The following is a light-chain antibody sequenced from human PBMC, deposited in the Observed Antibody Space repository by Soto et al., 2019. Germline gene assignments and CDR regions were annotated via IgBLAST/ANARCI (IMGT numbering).Light chain of an antibody. CDR3: QHYKSYSEA. J-gene: IGKJ1*01. Sequence: DIQMTQSPSTLCASVGDRVTITCRASQTISSWLAWYQQKPGKAPKLLIYKASTLKSGVPSRFSGSGSGTEFTLTISSLQPDDFATYYCQHYKSYSEAFGQGTKVDIK. V-gene: IGKV1-5*03. CDR1: QTISSW. CDR2: KAS.